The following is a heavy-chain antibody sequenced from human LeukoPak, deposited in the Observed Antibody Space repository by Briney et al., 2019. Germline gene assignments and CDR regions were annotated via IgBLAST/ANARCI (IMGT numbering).Heavy chain of an antibody. J-gene: IGHJ4*02. CDR2: ISSDSSSI. V-gene: IGHV3-48*01. Sequence: PGGSLRLSCAASGFTFSIYSMNWVRQAPGKGLEWVSKISSDSSSIYYADSVKGRFTISRDNAKNSLYLQMNNLRAEDTAVYYCARERGYCTGTSCYGFDCWGQGILVTVSS. CDR3: ARERGYCTGTSCYGFDC. CDR1: GFTFSIYS. D-gene: IGHD2-2*01.